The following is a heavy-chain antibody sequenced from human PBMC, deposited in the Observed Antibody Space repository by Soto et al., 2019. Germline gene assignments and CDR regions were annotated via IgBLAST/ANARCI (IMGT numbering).Heavy chain of an antibody. Sequence: PSETLSLTCTVSGGSISSGDYKWSWIRQPPGKGLEWIGYIYYTGSTYYNPSLKSRVTISVETSKNRFSLKLNSVTAADTAVYYGPRKKNIFGSFDYGGQGPLVPVSS. D-gene: IGHD5-18*01. CDR1: GGSISSGDYK. J-gene: IGHJ4*02. CDR3: PRKKNIFGSFDY. V-gene: IGHV4-30-4*01. CDR2: IYYTGST.